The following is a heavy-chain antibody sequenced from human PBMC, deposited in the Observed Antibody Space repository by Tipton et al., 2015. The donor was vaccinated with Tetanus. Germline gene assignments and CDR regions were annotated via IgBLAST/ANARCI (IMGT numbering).Heavy chain of an antibody. J-gene: IGHJ5*02. CDR2: IYYSGST. V-gene: IGHV4-31*03. CDR1: GGSISSGGYY. D-gene: IGHD2-15*01. CDR3: ARAHSVVVAATRSSIVWFDP. Sequence: TLSLTCTVSGGSISSGGYYWSWIRQHPGKGLEWIGYIYYSGSTYYNPSLKSRVTISVDTSKNQFSLKLSSVTAADTAVHYCARAHSVVVAATRSSIVWFDPWGQGTLVTVSS.